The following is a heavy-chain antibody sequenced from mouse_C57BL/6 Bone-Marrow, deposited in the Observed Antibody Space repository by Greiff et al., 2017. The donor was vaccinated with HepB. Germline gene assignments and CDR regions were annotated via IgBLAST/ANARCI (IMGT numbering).Heavy chain of an antibody. J-gene: IGHJ4*01. Sequence: QVQLQQPGAELVKPGASVKLSCKASGYTFTSYWMHWVKQRPGQGLEWIGMIHPNSGSTNYNEKFKSKATLTVDKSSSTAYMQLSSLTSEDSAVYYCARWGGYYDAMDYWGQGTSVTVSS. CDR3: ARWGGYYDAMDY. CDR1: GYTFTSYW. V-gene: IGHV1-64*01. CDR2: IHPNSGST.